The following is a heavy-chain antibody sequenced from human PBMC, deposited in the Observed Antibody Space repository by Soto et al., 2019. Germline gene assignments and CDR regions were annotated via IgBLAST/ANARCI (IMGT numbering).Heavy chain of an antibody. CDR1: GFIFENHA. CDR3: AKDKCGGDCYSLDG. CDR2: ISSDSGSI. V-gene: IGHV3-9*01. J-gene: IGHJ4*02. Sequence: EVQLVESGGGLVQPGRSLRLSCAASGFIFENHAMNWVRQAPGKGLEWVAGISSDSGSIDYADSVKGRFTISRNNAKNSLYLQMNLLRAEDAPLYYCAKDKCGGDCYSLDGGGQGTLVTVSS. D-gene: IGHD2-21*02.